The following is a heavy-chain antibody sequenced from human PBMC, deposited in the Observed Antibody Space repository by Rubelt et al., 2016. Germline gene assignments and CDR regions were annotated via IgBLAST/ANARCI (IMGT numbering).Heavy chain of an antibody. CDR1: GFTFSSYS. CDR3: ARDSFGAGSAGMDV. Sequence: VKPGGSLRLSCAASGFTFSSYSMNWVRQAPGKGLEWVSSISSSSSYIYYADSVKGRFTISRDNAKNSLYLQMNSLRAEDTAVYYCARDSFGAGSAGMDVWGQGTTVTVSS. V-gene: IGHV3-21*01. J-gene: IGHJ6*02. D-gene: IGHD3-10*01. CDR2: ISSSSSYI.